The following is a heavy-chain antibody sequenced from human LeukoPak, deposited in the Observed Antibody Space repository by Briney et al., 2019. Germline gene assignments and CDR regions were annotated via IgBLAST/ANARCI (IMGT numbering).Heavy chain of an antibody. Sequence: SETLSLTCTVSGVSISSSNNFWGWIRQPPGRGLEWIGSVHYSGTTYYIPSLKSRVTISVDTSKNQFSLKLSSVTAADTAVYYCARHEEEDGYNAKTFGYWGQGTLVTVSS. CDR3: ARHEEEDGYNAKTFGY. CDR2: VHYSGTT. D-gene: IGHD5-24*01. CDR1: GVSISSSNNF. J-gene: IGHJ4*02. V-gene: IGHV4-39*01.